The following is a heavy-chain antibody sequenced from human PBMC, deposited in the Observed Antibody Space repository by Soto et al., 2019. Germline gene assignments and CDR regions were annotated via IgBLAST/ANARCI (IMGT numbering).Heavy chain of an antibody. D-gene: IGHD1-1*01. Sequence: GGSLRLSCAASGFTFSSYGMHWVRQAPGKGLEWVAVIWYDGSNKYYADSVKGRFTISRDNSKNTLYLQMNSLRAEDTAVYYCARDVWGSLLERENAFDIWGQGTMVTVSS. V-gene: IGHV3-33*01. CDR1: GFTFSSYG. CDR3: ARDVWGSLLERENAFDI. CDR2: IWYDGSNK. J-gene: IGHJ3*02.